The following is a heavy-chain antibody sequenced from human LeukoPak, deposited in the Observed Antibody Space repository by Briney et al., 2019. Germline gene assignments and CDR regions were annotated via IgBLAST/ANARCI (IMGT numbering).Heavy chain of an antibody. CDR2: LSSSGSAF. D-gene: IGHD3-3*01. CDR1: GFTFRSYE. Sequence: GGSLTLSCEDSGFTFRSYEMNWVRQAPGKGLEWIAYLSSSGSAFSYADSVKGRFTIARDNAKNSVYLEMNSLRADDTAVYYCARSARLMKGVVEVTALDDWGQGTLVAVSS. CDR3: ARSARLMKGVVEVTALDD. V-gene: IGHV3-48*03. J-gene: IGHJ4*02.